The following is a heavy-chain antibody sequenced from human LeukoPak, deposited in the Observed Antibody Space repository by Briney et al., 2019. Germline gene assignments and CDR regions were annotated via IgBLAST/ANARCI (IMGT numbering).Heavy chain of an antibody. D-gene: IGHD3-10*01. J-gene: IGHJ4*02. CDR1: GGSISSGDYY. V-gene: IGHV4-30-4*01. Sequence: SETLSLTCTVSGGSISSGDYYWSWIRQPPGKGLEWIGYIYYSGSTYYNPSLKSRVTISVDTSKNQFSLKLSSVTAADTAVYYCARGNQRIGGSGSRPIDYWRQGTLVTVPS. CDR2: IYYSGST. CDR3: ARGNQRIGGSGSRPIDY.